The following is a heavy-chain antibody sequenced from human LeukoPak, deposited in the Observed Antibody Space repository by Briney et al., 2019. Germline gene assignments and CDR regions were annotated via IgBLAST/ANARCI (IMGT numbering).Heavy chain of an antibody. D-gene: IGHD3-10*01. CDR2: ISSSGSTI. CDR3: ARVSYGSGSYH. CDR1: GFTFSSYW. V-gene: IGHV3-48*03. J-gene: IGHJ5*02. Sequence: GSLRLSCAASGFTFSSYWMSWVRQAPGKGLEWVSYISSSGSTIYYADSVKGRFTISRDNAKNSLYLQMNSLRAEDTAVYYCARVSYGSGSYHWGQGTLVTVSS.